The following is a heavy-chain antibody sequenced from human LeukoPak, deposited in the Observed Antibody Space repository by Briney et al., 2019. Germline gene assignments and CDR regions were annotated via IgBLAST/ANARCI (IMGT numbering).Heavy chain of an antibody. CDR3: ARELGYCSSTSCLTPNGY. CDR1: GYTFTGYY. J-gene: IGHJ4*02. CDR2: INPNSGGT. D-gene: IGHD2-2*01. Sequence: ASVKVSCKASGYTFTGYYMHWVRQAPGQGLEWMGWINPNSGGTNYAQKFQGRVTMTRDTSISTAYMELSRLRSDDTAVYYCARELGYCSSTSCLTPNGYWGQGTLVTVSS. V-gene: IGHV1-2*02.